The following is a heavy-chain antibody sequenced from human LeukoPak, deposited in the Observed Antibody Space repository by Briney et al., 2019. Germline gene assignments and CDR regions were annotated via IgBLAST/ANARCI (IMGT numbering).Heavy chain of an antibody. D-gene: IGHD3-16*01. J-gene: IGHJ4*02. Sequence: ASVKVSRKVSGYTLTELSMHWVRQAPGKGLEWMGGFDPDDGETIYAHKVQGRVTMTEDTSTDTAYMELSSLRSEDTAVYYCAKIPQVAIYTVPNFDFWGQGTLVTVSS. CDR2: FDPDDGET. CDR1: GYTLTELS. V-gene: IGHV1-24*01. CDR3: AKIPQVAIYTVPNFDF.